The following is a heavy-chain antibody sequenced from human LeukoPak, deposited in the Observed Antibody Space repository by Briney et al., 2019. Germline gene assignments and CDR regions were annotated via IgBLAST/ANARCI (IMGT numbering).Heavy chain of an antibody. CDR2: IWYDGSSK. CDR1: GFTFSSYG. D-gene: IGHD7-27*01. Sequence: GGSLRLSCAASGFTFSSYGMHWVRQAPGKGPEWVAVIWYDGSSKHYADSVKGRFSISRDNSKNTLYLQMNSLRAEDTAVYYCARDLWGDFDYWGQGTLVTVSS. J-gene: IGHJ4*02. V-gene: IGHV3-33*01. CDR3: ARDLWGDFDY.